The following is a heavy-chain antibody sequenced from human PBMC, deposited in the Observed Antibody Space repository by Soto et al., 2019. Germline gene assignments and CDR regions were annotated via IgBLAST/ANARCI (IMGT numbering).Heavy chain of an antibody. CDR1: GFTFSGSA. CDR2: IRSKANSYAT. V-gene: IGHV3-73*01. J-gene: IGHJ4*02. D-gene: IGHD2-2*01. Sequence: GESLKISCAASGFTFSGSAMHWVRQASGKGLEWVGRIRSKANSYATAYAASVKGRFTISRDDSKNTAYLQMNSLKTEDTAVYYCTRSPGGVLGYCSSTSCYDYWGQGTLVTVSS. CDR3: TRSPGGVLGYCSSTSCYDY.